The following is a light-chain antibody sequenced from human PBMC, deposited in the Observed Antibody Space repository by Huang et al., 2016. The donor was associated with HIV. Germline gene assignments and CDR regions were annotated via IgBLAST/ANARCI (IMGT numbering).Light chain of an antibody. CDR2: GAS. J-gene: IGKJ1*01. Sequence: EIVMTQSPATLSVSPGERATLSCRASQGVSNNIAWYQQKHGQTPRLLIHGASNRATGIAAKFSGRGSGTDFTLTITSLQPEDSAVYYCQHYNNWPPWTFGPGTQVEI. CDR3: QHYNNWPPWT. V-gene: IGKV3D-15*01. CDR1: QGVSNN.